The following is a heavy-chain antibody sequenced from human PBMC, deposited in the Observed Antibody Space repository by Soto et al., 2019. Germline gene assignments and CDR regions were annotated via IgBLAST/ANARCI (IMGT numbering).Heavy chain of an antibody. CDR1: GGSISSGGYY. J-gene: IGHJ1*01. Sequence: LSLTFTVSGGSISSGGYYWSWIRQHPGKGLEWIGYIYYSGSTYYNPSLKSRVTISVDTSKNQFSLKLSSVTAADTAVYYCAGNYGGNSREYFQHWGQGTLVTVSS. CDR3: AGNYGGNSREYFQH. V-gene: IGHV4-31*03. CDR2: IYYSGST. D-gene: IGHD4-17*01.